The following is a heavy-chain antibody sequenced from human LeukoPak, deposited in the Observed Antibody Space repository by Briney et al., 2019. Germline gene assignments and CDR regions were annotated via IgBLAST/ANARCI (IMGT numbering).Heavy chain of an antibody. CDR1: GSTFSSYW. CDR3: ARSVYGAVAGTKD. V-gene: IGHV3-7*01. CDR2: IKQDGSEK. J-gene: IGHJ4*02. D-gene: IGHD6-19*01. Sequence: PGGSLRLSCAASGSTFSSYWMSWVRQAPGKGLEWVANIKQDGSEKYYVDSVKGRFTISRDNAKNSLYLQMNSLRAEDTAVYYCARSVYGAVAGTKDWGQGTLVTVSS.